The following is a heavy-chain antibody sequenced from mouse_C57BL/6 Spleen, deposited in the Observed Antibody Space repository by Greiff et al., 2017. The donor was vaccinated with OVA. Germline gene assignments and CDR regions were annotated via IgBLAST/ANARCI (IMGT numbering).Heavy chain of an antibody. CDR1: GFTFSSYG. Sequence: EVKVVESGGDLVKPGGSLKLSCAASGFTFSSYGMSWVRQTPDKRLEWVATLSSGGSYTYYPDSVKGRFTISRDKAKNTLYLQMSSLKSEDTTRYYCSRREVTTRFDYWGQGTTLTVSS. V-gene: IGHV5-6*02. CDR2: LSSGGSYT. CDR3: SRREVTTRFDY. D-gene: IGHD2-2*01. J-gene: IGHJ2*01.